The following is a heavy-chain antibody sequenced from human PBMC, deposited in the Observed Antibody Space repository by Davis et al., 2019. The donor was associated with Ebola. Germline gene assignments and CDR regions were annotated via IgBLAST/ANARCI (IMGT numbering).Heavy chain of an antibody. Sequence: GESLKISCKGSGYSFTSYWIGWVRQMPGKGLEWMGRIDPRDSYTNYSPSFQGHVTISADKSISTAYLQWSSLKASDTAMYYCARRAELEPSPYYYYYYMDVWGKGTTVTVSS. J-gene: IGHJ6*03. CDR3: ARRAELEPSPYYYYYYMDV. V-gene: IGHV5-10-1*01. CDR1: GYSFTSYW. D-gene: IGHD1-1*01. CDR2: IDPRDSYT.